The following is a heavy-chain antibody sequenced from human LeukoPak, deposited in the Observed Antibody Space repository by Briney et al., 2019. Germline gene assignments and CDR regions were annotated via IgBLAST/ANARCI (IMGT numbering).Heavy chain of an antibody. V-gene: IGHV4-59*08. D-gene: IGHD2/OR15-2a*01. J-gene: IGHJ4*02. Sequence: SETLSLTCTVSGGSIGSYFWSWIPQPPGKGLEWIGYIYSSGSADYNPSLKSRVTISVDTSKNQFSLRLSSVTAADTAVYFCARRSRIGYIDYWGQGTLVTVSS. CDR1: GGSIGSYF. CDR3: ARRSRIGYIDY. CDR2: IYSSGSA.